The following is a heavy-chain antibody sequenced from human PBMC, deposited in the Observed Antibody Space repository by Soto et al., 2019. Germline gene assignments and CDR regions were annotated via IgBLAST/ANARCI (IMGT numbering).Heavy chain of an antibody. Sequence: EVQLVESGGGLVQPGGSLRLSCAVSGFTFSSFWMHWVRQAPGEGLVWVSRINTDGSSRSYADSVKGRFTISRDNAKNTLYLQMNSLRLEDTAMYYCAKRGVDTFGLSYWGQGTLVTVSS. V-gene: IGHV3-74*01. CDR2: INTDGSSR. CDR1: GFTFSSFW. J-gene: IGHJ4*02. D-gene: IGHD3-10*01. CDR3: AKRGVDTFGLSY.